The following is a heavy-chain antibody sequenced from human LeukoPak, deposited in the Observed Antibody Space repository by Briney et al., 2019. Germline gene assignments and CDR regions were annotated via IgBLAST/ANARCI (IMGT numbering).Heavy chain of an antibody. CDR1: GYSISSGYY. Sequence: KTSETLSLTCTVSGYSISSGYYWGWIRQPPGKGLEWIGSIYHSGSTYYNPSLKSRVTISVDTSKNQFSLKLSSVTAADTAVNYCARVKWFVVVTASTYDAFDIWGQGTMVTVSS. CDR3: ARVKWFVVVTASTYDAFDI. J-gene: IGHJ3*02. CDR2: IYHSGST. V-gene: IGHV4-38-2*02. D-gene: IGHD2-21*02.